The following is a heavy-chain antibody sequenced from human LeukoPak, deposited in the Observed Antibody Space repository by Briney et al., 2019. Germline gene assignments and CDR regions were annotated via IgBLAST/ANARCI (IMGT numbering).Heavy chain of an antibody. CDR2: ISWDGGST. CDR1: GFTFDDYA. D-gene: IGHD1-26*01. Sequence: GSLKLSCAASGFTFDDYAMHWVRQAPGKGLEWVSLISWDGGSTYYADSVKGRFTISRDNSKNSLYLQMNSLRADDTALYYYATTNSFSYVHYYYYMDVWGKGTTVTVSS. CDR3: ATTNSFSYVHYYYYMDV. V-gene: IGHV3-43D*03. J-gene: IGHJ6*03.